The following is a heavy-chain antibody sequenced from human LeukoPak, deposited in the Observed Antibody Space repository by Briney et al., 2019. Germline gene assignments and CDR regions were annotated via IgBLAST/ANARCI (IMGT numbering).Heavy chain of an antibody. CDR2: FYYSGST. Sequence: SETLSLTCTGCGDSISSSRYDWRWIRQPPGKGLEWIGSFYYSGSTFYNPSLKSRVTISLDTSKNQFSLKLTSVTAADTAVYYCARGIYRCAWYEFSPWGQGTLVTVSS. V-gene: IGHV4-39*01. CDR1: GDSISSSRYD. D-gene: IGHD6-19*01. CDR3: ARGIYRCAWYEFSP. J-gene: IGHJ5*02.